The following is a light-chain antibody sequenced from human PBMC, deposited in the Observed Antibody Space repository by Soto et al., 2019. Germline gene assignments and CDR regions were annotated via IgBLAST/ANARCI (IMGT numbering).Light chain of an antibody. J-gene: IGKJ1*01. CDR2: GTT. CDR1: QSISSS. Sequence: EIVMTQSPATLSVSPGERATLSCRASQSISSSLAWYQQRPGQAPRLLIYGTTTRAAGVPSRFSGSGSGAEFTLTISSLQSEDFAFYYCQQYNNWPKTFVQGTKVEIK. CDR3: QQYNNWPKT. V-gene: IGKV3-15*01.